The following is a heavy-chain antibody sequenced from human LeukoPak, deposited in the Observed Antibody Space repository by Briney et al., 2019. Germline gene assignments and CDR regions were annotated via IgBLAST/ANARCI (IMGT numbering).Heavy chain of an antibody. D-gene: IGHD1-26*01. CDR1: GGSISSYY. Sequence: PSETLSLTCTVSGGSISSYYWSWIRQPPGKGLEWIGYIYYSGSTNYNPSLKSRVTISVDTSKNQFSLKLSSVTAADTAVYYCARLVGGPWGQGTLVTVFS. CDR2: IYYSGST. V-gene: IGHV4-59*08. J-gene: IGHJ5*02. CDR3: ARLVGGP.